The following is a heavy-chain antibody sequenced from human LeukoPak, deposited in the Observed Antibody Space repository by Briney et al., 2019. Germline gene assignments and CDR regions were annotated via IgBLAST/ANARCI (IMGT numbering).Heavy chain of an antibody. CDR3: ARVGQLRHYYFDY. V-gene: IGHV3-7*03. CDR1: GFTFSSYW. CDR2: IKQDGSEK. J-gene: IGHJ4*02. Sequence: GGSLRLSCAASGFTFSSYWMSWVRQAPGKGLEWVANIKQDGSEKYYVDSVKGRFTISRDNAKNSLYLQMNSLGAEDTAVYYCARVGQLRHYYFDYWGQGTLVTVSS. D-gene: IGHD2-2*01.